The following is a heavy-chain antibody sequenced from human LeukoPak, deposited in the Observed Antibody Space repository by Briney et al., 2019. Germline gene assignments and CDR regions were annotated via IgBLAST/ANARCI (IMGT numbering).Heavy chain of an antibody. Sequence: SETLSLTCTVSGGSISSYYWSWIRQPPGKGLEWIGYIYYSGSTNYNPSLKSRVTISVDTSKNQFPLKLTSVTAADTAVYYCARGGGSGYSYGWGQGTLVTVSS. V-gene: IGHV4-59*01. J-gene: IGHJ4*02. D-gene: IGHD5-18*01. CDR2: IYYSGST. CDR3: ARGGGSGYSYG. CDR1: GGSISSYY.